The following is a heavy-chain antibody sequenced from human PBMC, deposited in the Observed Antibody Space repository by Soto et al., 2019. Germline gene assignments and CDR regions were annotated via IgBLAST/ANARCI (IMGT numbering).Heavy chain of an antibody. CDR2: ISVFNGDT. Sequence: GASGKVSCKAIGYTSSSYGINWVRQAPGQGLEWMGWISVFNGDTKYAQKFQGRVAITKDPGTSTAHMELRSLRSDDGAVYFCATKDDHKDDQPYYYGMDIWGQGTTVTVSS. CDR1: GYTSSSYG. D-gene: IGHD3-16*01. CDR3: ATKDDHKDDQPYYYGMDI. V-gene: IGHV1-18*01. J-gene: IGHJ6*02.